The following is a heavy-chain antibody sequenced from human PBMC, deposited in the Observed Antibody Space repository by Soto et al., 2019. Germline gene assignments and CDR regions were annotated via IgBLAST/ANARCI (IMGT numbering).Heavy chain of an antibody. CDR1: GFTFSSYS. J-gene: IGHJ1*01. D-gene: IGHD4-17*01. CDR3: ARVHDDYGDYAYFQH. V-gene: IGHV3-48*01. CDR2: ISSSSSTI. Sequence: GGSLRLSCAASGFTFSSYSMNWVRQAPGKGLEWVSYISSSSSTIYYADSVKGRFTISRDNAKNSLYLQMNSLRAEDTAVYYCARVHDDYGDYAYFQHWGQGTLVTVSS.